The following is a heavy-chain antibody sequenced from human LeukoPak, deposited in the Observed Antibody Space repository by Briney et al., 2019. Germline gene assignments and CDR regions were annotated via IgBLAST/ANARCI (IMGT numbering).Heavy chain of an antibody. V-gene: IGHV4-59*01. J-gene: IGHJ3*02. Sequence: SETLSLTCTVAAGSITIYYWGCIRQPPGRVRGWVGYIYYSGSTNYNPSLKSRVAISVDTSKNQFSLKLSSVTAADTAVYYCARGGQWLVRGAFDIWGQGTMVTVS. CDR1: AGSITIYY. CDR2: IYYSGST. CDR3: ARGGQWLVRGAFDI. D-gene: IGHD6-19*01.